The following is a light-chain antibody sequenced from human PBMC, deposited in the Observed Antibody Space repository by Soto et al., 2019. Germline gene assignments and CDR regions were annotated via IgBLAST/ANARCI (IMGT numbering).Light chain of an antibody. CDR3: QQYSSSPRT. J-gene: IGKJ5*01. Sequence: MGLTQSPGILSWSPGDRATLSCRASQTISSGFLAWYHQKVGQAPRLLIYDASNRATGVPDRSSGSGSGTDFSLTISRLEPEDFAVYHCQQYSSSPRTFGQGTRLEIK. CDR2: DAS. CDR1: QTISSGF. V-gene: IGKV3-20*01.